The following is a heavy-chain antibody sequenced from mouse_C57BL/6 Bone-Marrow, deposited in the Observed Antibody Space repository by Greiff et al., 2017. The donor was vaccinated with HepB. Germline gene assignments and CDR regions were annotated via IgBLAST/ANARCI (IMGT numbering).Heavy chain of an antibody. V-gene: IGHV1-5*01. CDR1: GYTFTSYW. D-gene: IGHD2-2*01. J-gene: IGHJ4*01. CDR3: TKSPTGYPRDYYAMDY. CDR2: IYPGNSDT. Sequence: VQLQQSGTVLARPGASVKMSCKTSGYTFTSYWMHWVNQRPGQGLEWIGAIYPGNSDTSYNQKFKGKAKLTAVTSASTAYMELSSLTNEDSAVYYWTKSPTGYPRDYYAMDYWGQGTSVTVSS.